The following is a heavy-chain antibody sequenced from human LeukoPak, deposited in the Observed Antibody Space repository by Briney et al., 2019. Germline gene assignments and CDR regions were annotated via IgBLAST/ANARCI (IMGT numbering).Heavy chain of an antibody. CDR3: ARGSRDGYNRGYFDY. D-gene: IGHD5-24*01. J-gene: IGHJ4*02. V-gene: IGHV3-74*01. CDR1: GFTFSSYW. CDR2: INSDGSST. Sequence: QAGGSLRLSCAASGFTFSSYWMHWVRQAPGKGLVWVPRINSDGSSTSYADSVKGRFTISRDNAKNTLYLQMNSLRAEDTAVYYCARGSRDGYNRGYFDYWGQGTLVTVSS.